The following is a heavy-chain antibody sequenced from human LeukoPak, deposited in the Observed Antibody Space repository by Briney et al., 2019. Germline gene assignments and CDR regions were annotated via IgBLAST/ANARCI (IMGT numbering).Heavy chain of an antibody. V-gene: IGHV3-30*03. CDR3: ATDGGRAAAGTVDS. CDR2: VSSDGNSK. CDR1: GFTFSNYA. D-gene: IGHD6-13*01. Sequence: PGGSLRLSCAASGFTFSNYAMHWVRQAPGKGLEWVAVVSSDGNSKYYADSMKGRFTISRDNSKNTLYLQINSLRADDTAVFYCATDGGRAAAGTVDSWGQGALVTVSS. J-gene: IGHJ4*02.